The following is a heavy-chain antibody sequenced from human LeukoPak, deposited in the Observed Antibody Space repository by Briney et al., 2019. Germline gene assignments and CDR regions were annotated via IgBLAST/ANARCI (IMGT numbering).Heavy chain of an antibody. CDR1: GGSISSSNW. J-gene: IGHJ5*02. V-gene: IGHV4-4*02. Sequence: SETLSLTCAVSGGSISSSNWWSWIRQPPGKGLEWIGEIYHSGSTNYNPSLKSRVTISVDTSKNQFSLKLSSVTAADTAVYYCARRPYGSGKRWSDPWGQGALVTVSS. CDR3: ARRPYGSGKRWSDP. CDR2: IYHSGST. D-gene: IGHD3-10*01.